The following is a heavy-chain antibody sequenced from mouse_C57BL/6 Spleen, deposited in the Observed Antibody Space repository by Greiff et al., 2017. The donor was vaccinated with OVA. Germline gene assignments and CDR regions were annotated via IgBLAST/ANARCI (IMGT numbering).Heavy chain of an antibody. CDR1: GYTFTSYW. CDR3: ARGGDDGYPFAY. J-gene: IGHJ3*01. V-gene: IGHV1-53*01. Sequence: QVHVKQPGTELVKPGASVKLSCKASGYTFTSYWMHWVKQRPGQGLEWIGNINPSNGGTNYNEKFKSKATLTVDKSSSTAYMQLSSLTSEDSAVYYCARGGDDGYPFAYWGQGTLVTVSA. CDR2: INPSNGGT. D-gene: IGHD2-3*01.